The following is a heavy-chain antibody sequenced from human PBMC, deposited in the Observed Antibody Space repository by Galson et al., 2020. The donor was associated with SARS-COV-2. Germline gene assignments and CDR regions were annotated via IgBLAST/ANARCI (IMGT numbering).Heavy chain of an antibody. Sequence: GGSLRLSCAASGFTFSSYAMHWVRQAPGKGLEWVAVISYDGSNKYYADSVKGRFTISRDNSKNTLYLQMNSLRAEDTAVYYCARVGSGSYYYMDVWGKGTTFTVS. CDR2: ISYDGSNK. J-gene: IGHJ6*03. V-gene: IGHV3-30*04. D-gene: IGHD1-26*01. CDR3: ARVGSGSYYYMDV. CDR1: GFTFSSYA.